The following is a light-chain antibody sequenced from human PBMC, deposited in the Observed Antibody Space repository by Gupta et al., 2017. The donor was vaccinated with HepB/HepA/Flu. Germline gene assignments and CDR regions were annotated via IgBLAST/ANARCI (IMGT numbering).Light chain of an antibody. CDR2: DVS. CDR3: CSYAGSYTDWV. J-gene: IGLJ3*02. Sequence: QSALTQPCSVSGSSAKSVTISRTGTSSDVGGYNYVSWYEQHPGKAPNLMIYDVSKRPSGVPNRFSGSKSGNAASLTISGLQAEDEADYYCCSYAGSYTDWVFGGGTKLTVL. CDR1: SSDVGGYNY. V-gene: IGLV2-11*01.